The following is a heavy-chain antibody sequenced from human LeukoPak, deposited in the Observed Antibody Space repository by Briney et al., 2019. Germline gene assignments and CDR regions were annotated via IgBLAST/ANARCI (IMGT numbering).Heavy chain of an antibody. CDR1: GGSISSSSYY. J-gene: IGHJ6*03. V-gene: IGHV4-39*07. CDR3: ARVSGIAAAGFRHYYYYYMDV. CDR2: IYYGGST. Sequence: PSETLSLTCTVSGGSISSSSYYWGWIRQPPGKGLEWIGSIYYGGSTYYNPSLKSRVTISVDTSKNQFSLKLSSVTAADMAVYYCARVSGIAAAGFRHYYYYYMDVWGKGTTVTVSS. D-gene: IGHD6-13*01.